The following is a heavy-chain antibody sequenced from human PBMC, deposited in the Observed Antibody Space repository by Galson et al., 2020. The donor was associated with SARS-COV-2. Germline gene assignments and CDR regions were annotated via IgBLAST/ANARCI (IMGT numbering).Heavy chain of an antibody. CDR3: AGDAYGDYYRDS. V-gene: IGHV6-1*01. D-gene: IGHD4-17*01. Sequence: SQTLPLTCAISGDSVSSDRVAWNWIRQSPSRGLEWLGRTYYRSKWYTDYALSVRGRITVNPDTSKNQFSLHLNSVTPEDTALYYCAGDAYGDYYRDSWGQGILVTGSS. CDR1: GDSVSSDRVA. CDR2: TYYRSKWYT. J-gene: IGHJ4*02.